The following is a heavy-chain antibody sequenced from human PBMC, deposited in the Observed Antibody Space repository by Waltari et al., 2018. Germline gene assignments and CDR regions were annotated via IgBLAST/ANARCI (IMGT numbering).Heavy chain of an antibody. CDR1: GGSISSYY. J-gene: IGHJ4*02. CDR2: IYTSGST. CDR3: ARADFWSGYSYYFDY. Sequence: QVQLQESGPGLVKPSETLSLTCTVSGGSISSYYWSWIRQPAGKGLEWIVRIYTSGSTNYNPSLKSRVTMSVDTSKNQFSLKLSSVTAADTAVYYCARADFWSGYSYYFDYWGQGTLVTVSS. V-gene: IGHV4-4*07. D-gene: IGHD3-3*01.